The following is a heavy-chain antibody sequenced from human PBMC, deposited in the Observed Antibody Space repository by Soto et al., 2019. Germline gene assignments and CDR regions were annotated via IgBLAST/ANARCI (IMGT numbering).Heavy chain of an antibody. D-gene: IGHD1-7*01. Sequence: GGSLRLSCAASGFTFSSYAMSWVRQAPGKGLEWVSAISGSGGSTYYADSVKGRFTISRDNSKNTLYLQMNSLRAEDTAVYYCAKWRSLDNWNYVYYFDYWGQGTLVTVSS. CDR3: AKWRSLDNWNYVYYFDY. V-gene: IGHV3-23*01. J-gene: IGHJ4*02. CDR1: GFTFSSYA. CDR2: ISGSGGST.